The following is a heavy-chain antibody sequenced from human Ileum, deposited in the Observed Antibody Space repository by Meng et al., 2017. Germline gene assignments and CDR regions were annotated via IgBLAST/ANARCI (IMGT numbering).Heavy chain of an antibody. V-gene: IGHV1-69*13. CDR3: ARAKKQRGGGYYYYGMDV. D-gene: IGHD3-16*01. Sequence: SVKVSCKASGGTFSSYAISWVRQAPGQGLEWMGGIIPIFGTANYAQKFQGRVTITADESTSTAYMELSSLRAEDTAVYYCARAKKQRGGGYYYYGMDVWGQGTTVTVSS. CDR1: GGTFSSYA. CDR2: IIPIFGTA. J-gene: IGHJ6*02.